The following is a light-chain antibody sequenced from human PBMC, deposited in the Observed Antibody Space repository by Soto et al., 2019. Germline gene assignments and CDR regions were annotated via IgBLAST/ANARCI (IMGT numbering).Light chain of an antibody. CDR3: SSYAGSSKYV. Sequence: QSALTQPPSASGSPGQSVTISCTGTSSDVGGYNFVSWYQQHPGKAPKLIISEVSKRPSGVPARFSGSKSGNTASLTVSGLQPEDEADYYCSSYAGSSKYVFGTGTKVTVL. J-gene: IGLJ1*01. CDR1: SSDVGGYNF. CDR2: EVS. V-gene: IGLV2-8*01.